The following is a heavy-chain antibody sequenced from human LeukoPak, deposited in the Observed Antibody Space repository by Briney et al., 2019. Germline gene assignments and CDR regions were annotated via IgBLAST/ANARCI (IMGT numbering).Heavy chain of an antibody. CDR1: GFTFRDYT. Sequence: GGSLRLSCAASGFTFRDYTMTWVRQAPGKGLEWVSTISGRGDDTHYADSVKGRFTISRDNSKNMLYLQMNRLRAEDTALFYCAKEVEGSGYYHLDKWGQGTLVAVSS. D-gene: IGHD3-22*01. J-gene: IGHJ4*02. CDR2: ISGRGDDT. V-gene: IGHV3-23*01. CDR3: AKEVEGSGYYHLDK.